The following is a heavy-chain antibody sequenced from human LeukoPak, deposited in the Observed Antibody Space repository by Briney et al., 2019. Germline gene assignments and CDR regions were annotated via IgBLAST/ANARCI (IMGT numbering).Heavy chain of an antibody. CDR3: ARVLSGGQRPIYGMDV. CDR1: GFTFSSYG. Sequence: GRSLRLSCAASGFTFSSYGMHWVRQAPGKGLEWVAVIWYDGSNKYYADSVKGRFTISRDNSKNTLYLQMNSLRAEDTAVYYCARVLSGGQRPIYGMDVWGKGTTVTVSS. V-gene: IGHV3-33*01. J-gene: IGHJ6*04. D-gene: IGHD6-25*01. CDR2: IWYDGSNK.